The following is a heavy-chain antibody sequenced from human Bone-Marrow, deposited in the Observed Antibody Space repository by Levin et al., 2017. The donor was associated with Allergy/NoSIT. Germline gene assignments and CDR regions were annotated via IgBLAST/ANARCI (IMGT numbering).Heavy chain of an antibody. V-gene: IGHV3-48*03. D-gene: IGHD6-19*01. Sequence: GGSLRLSCAASGFVFSQSEMTWVRQAPGKGLEWVSYISTTGSSITYADSVRGRFSISRDNAKNSVYLQMNSLRVEDTAVYYCARELDSVGIAVADWGQGTLVTVSS. CDR3: ARELDSVGIAVAD. CDR1: GFVFSQSE. CDR2: ISTTGSSI. J-gene: IGHJ4*02.